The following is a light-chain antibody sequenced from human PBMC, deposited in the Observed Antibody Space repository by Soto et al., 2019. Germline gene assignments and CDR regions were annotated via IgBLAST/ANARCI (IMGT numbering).Light chain of an antibody. CDR1: QSVSSS. V-gene: IGKV3-11*01. J-gene: IGKJ3*01. CDR2: DAS. Sequence: DIVLTQSPDTLSLSPGERATLSCRASQSVSSSLAWYQQKPGQAPRLLIYDASNRATGIPARFSGSGSGTDFTLTISSLEHEDFAVYYCQQRSNWPPEVTFGPGTKVDIK. CDR3: QQRSNWPPEVT.